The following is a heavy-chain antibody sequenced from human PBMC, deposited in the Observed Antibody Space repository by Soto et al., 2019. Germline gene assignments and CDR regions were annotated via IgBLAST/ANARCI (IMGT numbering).Heavy chain of an antibody. CDR2: IGPSGKAI. CDR3: ARDPAIYSGKFDYGLDV. D-gene: IGHD5-18*01. Sequence: SLRLSCAVYGFTFSSYQMNWVRQAQGEGLEWVSYIGPSGKAIYYADYVRGSFTITRDNAKNSLYLQMNSLRAEDTAVYFCARDPAIYSGKFDYGLDVWGRGTTVTASS. CDR1: GFTFSSYQ. V-gene: IGHV3-48*03. J-gene: IGHJ6*02.